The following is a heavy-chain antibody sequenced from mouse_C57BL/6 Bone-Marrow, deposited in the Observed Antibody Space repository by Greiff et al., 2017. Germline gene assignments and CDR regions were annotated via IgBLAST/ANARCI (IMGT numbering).Heavy chain of an antibody. J-gene: IGHJ1*03. CDR2: IDPENGDT. D-gene: IGHD1-1*01. V-gene: IGHV14-4*01. CDR1: GFNIKDDY. CDR3: TTCDGSSYWYFDV. Sequence: EVKLVESGAELVRPGASVKLSCTASGFNIKDDYMHWVKQRPEQGLEWIGWIDPENGDTEYASKFQGKATITADTSSNTAYLQLSSLTSEDNAVYYCTTCDGSSYWYFDVWGTGTTVTVSS.